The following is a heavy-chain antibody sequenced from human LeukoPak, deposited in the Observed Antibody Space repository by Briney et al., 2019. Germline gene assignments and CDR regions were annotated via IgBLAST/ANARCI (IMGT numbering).Heavy chain of an antibody. D-gene: IGHD2/OR15-2a*01. J-gene: IGHJ4*02. Sequence: SETLSLTCSVSGGSISNYYWNWLRQPAGKGLEWIGRIYASGSTNYNPSLKSRVTISMDKSKNHFSLNLKSVTAADTAFYYCARDFYGDDGHHPFDYWGQGIKVTVSS. CDR3: ARDFYGDDGHHPFDY. V-gene: IGHV4-4*07. CDR2: IYASGST. CDR1: GGSISNYY.